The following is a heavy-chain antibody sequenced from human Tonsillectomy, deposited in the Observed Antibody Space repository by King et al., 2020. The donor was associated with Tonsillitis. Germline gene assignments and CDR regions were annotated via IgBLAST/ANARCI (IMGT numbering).Heavy chain of an antibody. CDR2: INWNGGST. Sequence: VQLVESGGGVVRPGGSLRLSCAASGFTFDDYGMSWVRQAPGKGLEWVSGINWNGGSTGYADFVKGRFTISRDNAKNSLYLQMNSLRAEDTALYYCAREGAIVVVVAAPRAFDIWGQGTMVTVSS. CDR3: AREGAIVVVVAAPRAFDI. V-gene: IGHV3-20*04. CDR1: GFTFDDYG. J-gene: IGHJ3*02. D-gene: IGHD2-15*01.